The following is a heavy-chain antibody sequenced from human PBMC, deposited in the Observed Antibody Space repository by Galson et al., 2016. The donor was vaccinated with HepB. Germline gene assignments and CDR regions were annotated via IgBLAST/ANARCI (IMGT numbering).Heavy chain of an antibody. CDR2: INPGDPYI. D-gene: IGHD5-24*01. CDR3: ARVRSEMATITPGLFDC. V-gene: IGHV5-51*01. J-gene: IGHJ4*02. CDR1: GYSFTTYW. Sequence: QSGAEVKKPGESLKISCKGSGYSFTTYWIGWVRQKPGKGLEWVAIINPGDPYIRYSPSFQGQVTISSDKSISTADLQWSSLKASDTAIYYCARVRSEMATITPGLFDCWGQGTLVTVSS.